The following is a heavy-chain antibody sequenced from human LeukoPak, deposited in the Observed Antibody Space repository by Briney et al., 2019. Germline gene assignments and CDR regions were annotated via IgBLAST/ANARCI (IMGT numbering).Heavy chain of an antibody. D-gene: IGHD2-21*02. Sequence: GGSLRLSWAASGFTFSSYAMHWVRQAPGKGLEWVAVISYDGSNKYYADSVKGRFTISRDNAKNSLYLQMNSLRAEDTAVYYCARDALAVTGRFDPWGQGTLVTVSS. J-gene: IGHJ5*02. V-gene: IGHV3-30*07. CDR3: ARDALAVTGRFDP. CDR2: ISYDGSNK. CDR1: GFTFSSYA.